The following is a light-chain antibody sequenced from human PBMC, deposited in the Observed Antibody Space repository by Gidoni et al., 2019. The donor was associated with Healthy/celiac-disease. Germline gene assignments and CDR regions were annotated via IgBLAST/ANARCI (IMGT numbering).Light chain of an antibody. Sequence: QSVLTQPPSVSGAPGQRVTIPCTGSSSNIGAGYGVHWYQQLPGTAPKLLIYGNSNRPSGVPDRFSGSKSGTSASLAITGLQAEDEADYYCQSYDSSLSGHVFGTGTKVTVL. CDR2: GNS. CDR1: SSNIGAGYG. V-gene: IGLV1-40*01. J-gene: IGLJ1*01. CDR3: QSYDSSLSGHV.